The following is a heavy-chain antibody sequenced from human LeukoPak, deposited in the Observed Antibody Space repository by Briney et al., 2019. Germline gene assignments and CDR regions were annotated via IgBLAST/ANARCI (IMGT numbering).Heavy chain of an antibody. CDR1: GFTFSSYW. Sequence: GGSLRLSCAASGFTFSSYWMHWVRQAPGKGLVWVSRINSDGSSTSYADSVKGRFTISRDNAQNTLYLQMNSLRAEDTAVYYCWFGELFGDYWGQGTLVTVSS. J-gene: IGHJ4*02. CDR3: WFGELFGDY. CDR2: INSDGSST. V-gene: IGHV3-74*01. D-gene: IGHD3-10*01.